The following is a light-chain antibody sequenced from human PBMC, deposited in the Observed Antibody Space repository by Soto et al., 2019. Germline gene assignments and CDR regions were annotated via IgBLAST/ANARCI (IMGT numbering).Light chain of an antibody. J-gene: IGKJ4*01. CDR2: GAL. V-gene: IGKV3-20*01. CDR3: QQYATSPLT. CDR1: QTVSSSF. Sequence: EIVLTQSPGTLSLSPGERATLSCRATQTVSSSFLAWYQQKPGQAPRLLIYGALSRATGIPDRFSGSGSGTDFTLTISRLEPEDFALYYCQQYATSPLTFGGGTKVEIK.